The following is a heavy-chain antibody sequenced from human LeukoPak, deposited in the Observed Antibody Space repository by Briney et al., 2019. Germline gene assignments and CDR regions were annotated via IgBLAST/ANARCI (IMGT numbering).Heavy chain of an antibody. CDR1: GGSISSSSYY. V-gene: IGHV4-39*07. J-gene: IGHJ4*02. CDR3: ASANYYGSGSFLSY. CDR2: IYYSGST. D-gene: IGHD3-10*01. Sequence: SETLSLTCTVSGGSISSSSYYWGWIRQPPGKGLEWIGSIYYSGSTYYNPSLKSRVTISVDTSKNQFSLKLSSVTAADTAVYYCASANYYGSGSFLSYWGQGTLVTVSS.